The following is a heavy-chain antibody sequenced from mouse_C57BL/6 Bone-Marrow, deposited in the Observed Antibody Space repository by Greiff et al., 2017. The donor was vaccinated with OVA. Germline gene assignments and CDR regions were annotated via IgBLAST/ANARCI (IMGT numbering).Heavy chain of an antibody. Sequence: VQLQESGPELVKPGASVKISCKASGYAFSSSWMNWVKQRPGKGLEWIGRIYPGDGDTNYNGKFKGKATLTADKSSSTAYIQLSSLTSEDSAVYFCAIYSNYFDYWGQGTTLTVSS. J-gene: IGHJ2*01. CDR3: AIYSNYFDY. CDR2: IYPGDGDT. D-gene: IGHD2-5*01. V-gene: IGHV1-82*01. CDR1: GYAFSSSW.